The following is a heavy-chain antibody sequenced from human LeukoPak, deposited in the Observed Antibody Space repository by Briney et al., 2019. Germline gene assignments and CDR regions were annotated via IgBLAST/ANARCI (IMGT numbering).Heavy chain of an antibody. CDR1: GFTFSSYA. CDR2: ISGSSGST. CDR3: AKANSSGWLYYFDY. V-gene: IGHV3-23*01. J-gene: IGHJ4*02. Sequence: GGSLRLSCAASGFTFSSYAMSWVRQAPGKGLEWVSAISGSSGSTYYADSVKGRFTISRDNSKNTLYLQMNSLRAEDTAVYYCAKANSSGWLYYFDYWGQGTLVTVSS. D-gene: IGHD6-19*01.